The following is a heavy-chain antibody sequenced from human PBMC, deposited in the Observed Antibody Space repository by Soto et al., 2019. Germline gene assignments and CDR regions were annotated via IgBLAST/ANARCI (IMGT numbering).Heavy chain of an antibody. D-gene: IGHD2-15*01. V-gene: IGHV3-48*02. J-gene: IGHJ6*03. CDR2: ISTSSRAI. CDR3: ARDRGYCNGGSCYYMDV. CDR1: GFTFSSYV. Sequence: EVQLVESGGGLVQPGGSLRLSCAASGFTFSSYVMNWVRQAPGKGLEWISYISTSSRAIHYADSVKGRFTISRDNVKNSLYLQMNSLRDEDTAVYYCARDRGYCNGGSCYYMDVWGKGTTGTVSS.